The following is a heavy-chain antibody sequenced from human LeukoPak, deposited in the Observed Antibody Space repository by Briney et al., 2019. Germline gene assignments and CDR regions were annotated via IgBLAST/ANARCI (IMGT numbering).Heavy chain of an antibody. Sequence: ASETLSLTCTVSGGSISSSSYYWSWIRPPAGKGLEWIERIYTSGSTNYNPSLKSRVTISVDTSKNQFSLKLSSVTAADTAVYYCARDGSYGFPQYWGQGTLVIVSS. CDR3: ARDGSYGFPQY. J-gene: IGHJ4*02. V-gene: IGHV4-61*02. CDR1: GGSISSSSYY. CDR2: IYTSGST. D-gene: IGHD3-10*01.